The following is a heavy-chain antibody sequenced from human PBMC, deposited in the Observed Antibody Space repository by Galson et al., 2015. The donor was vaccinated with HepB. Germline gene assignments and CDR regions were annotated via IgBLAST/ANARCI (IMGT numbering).Heavy chain of an antibody. D-gene: IGHD3-16*01. J-gene: IGHJ4*02. CDR1: GFTFSSYW. CDR3: ARDPLYGYVWGSLDY. Sequence: SLRLSCAASGFTFSSYWMHWVRQAPGKGLVWVSRINSDGSSTSYADSVKGRFTISRDNAKNTLYLQMNSLRAEDTAVYYCARDPLYGYVWGSLDYWGQGTLVTVSS. V-gene: IGHV3-74*01. CDR2: INSDGSST.